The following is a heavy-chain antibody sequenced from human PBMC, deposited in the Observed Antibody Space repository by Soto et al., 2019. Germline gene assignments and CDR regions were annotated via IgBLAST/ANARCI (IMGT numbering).Heavy chain of an antibody. Sequence: ASVKVSCKASGYTFTSYAMHWVRQAPGQRLEWMGWINAGNGNTKYSQKFQGRVTITRDTSASTAYMELSSLRSEDTAVYYCARDKEWLSFCDYWGQGTLVTVSS. D-gene: IGHD6-19*01. CDR1: GYTFTSYA. CDR3: ARDKEWLSFCDY. CDR2: INAGNGNT. J-gene: IGHJ4*02. V-gene: IGHV1-3*01.